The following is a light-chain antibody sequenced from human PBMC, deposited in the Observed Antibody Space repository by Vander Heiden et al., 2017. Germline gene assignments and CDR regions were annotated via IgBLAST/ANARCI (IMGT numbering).Light chain of an antibody. CDR2: LAS. Sequence: MTQFPLFLPVTPGQPASIPCRSSQSLLHSNGYTFLDWYLQKPGQSPQLLIYLASNRASGVPDRFSGSGSGTDFTLEISRVEAEDVGVYYCMQGLHPPTFGQGTKLEIK. J-gene: IGKJ2*01. V-gene: IGKV2-28*01. CDR1: QSLLHSNGYTF. CDR3: MQGLHPPT.